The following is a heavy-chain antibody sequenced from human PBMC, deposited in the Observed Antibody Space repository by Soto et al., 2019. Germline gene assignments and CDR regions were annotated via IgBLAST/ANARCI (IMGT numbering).Heavy chain of an antibody. CDR1: GYTFTSYG. V-gene: IGHV1-18*01. J-gene: IGHJ5*02. D-gene: IGHD3-3*01. CDR2: ISAYNGNT. Sequence: ASVNVSCKASGYTFTSYGISWVRQAPGQGLEWMGWISAYNGNTNYAQKLQGRVTMTTDTSTSTAYMELRSLRSDDTAVYYCARDRYDFWSGPPAWFDPWGQGTLVTVSS. CDR3: ARDRYDFWSGPPAWFDP.